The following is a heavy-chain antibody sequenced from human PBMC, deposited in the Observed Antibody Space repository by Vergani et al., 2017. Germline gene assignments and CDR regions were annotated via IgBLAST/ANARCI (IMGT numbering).Heavy chain of an antibody. CDR1: GFTFSSYA. J-gene: IGHJ6*03. CDR2: ISYDGSNK. Sequence: QVQLVESGGGVVQPGRSLRLSCAASGFTFSSYAMHWVRQAPGKGLEWVAVISYDGSNKYYADSVKGRFTISRENSKNTRYLQMNSLRAEDTAVYYCARDGVVVVIASRSGYYYMDVWGKGTTVTVSS. V-gene: IGHV3-30-3*01. D-gene: IGHD2-21*01. CDR3: ARDGVVVVIASRSGYYYMDV.